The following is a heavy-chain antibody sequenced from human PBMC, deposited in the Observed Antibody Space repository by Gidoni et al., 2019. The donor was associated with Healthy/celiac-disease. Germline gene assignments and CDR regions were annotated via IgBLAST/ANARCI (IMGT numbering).Heavy chain of an antibody. D-gene: IGHD3-22*01. CDR1: GFTFGSYN. Sequence: EVQLVASGGGLVKPGGSLRLYCAASGFTFGSYNMNWVRQAPGKGLEWVSSISSSSSYIYYADSVKCRFTISRDNAKNSLYLQMNSLRAEDTAVYYCAREPWDYYASSLVDYWGQGTLVTVSS. CDR3: AREPWDYYASSLVDY. V-gene: IGHV3-21*01. J-gene: IGHJ4*02. CDR2: ISSSSSYI.